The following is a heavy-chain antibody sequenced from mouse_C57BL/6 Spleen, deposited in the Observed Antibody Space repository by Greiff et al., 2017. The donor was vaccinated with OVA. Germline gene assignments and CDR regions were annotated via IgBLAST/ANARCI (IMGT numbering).Heavy chain of an antibody. CDR2: ISDGGSYT. D-gene: IGHD2-3*01. CDR1: GFTFSSYA. J-gene: IGHJ4*01. CDR3: AREDGYYHAMDY. V-gene: IGHV5-4*01. Sequence: EVHLVESGGGLVKPGGSLKLSCAASGFTFSSYAMYWVRQTPEKRLEWVATISDGGSYTYYPDNVKGRVTIARDNSTNNLYLQMSRLKSEDTAMYYCAREDGYYHAMDYWGQGTSVTVSS.